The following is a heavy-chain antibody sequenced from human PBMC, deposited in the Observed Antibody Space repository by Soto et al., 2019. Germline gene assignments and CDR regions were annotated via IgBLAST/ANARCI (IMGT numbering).Heavy chain of an antibody. V-gene: IGHV5-10-1*01. D-gene: IGHD2-15*01. CDR2: IDPRDSYT. Sequence: ESLENSWQVFGCEFTTFRISWVRQMPGRGLEWMGRIDPRDSYTTYSPSFQGHVTISADKSISTAYLQWRSLKASVTDMSCCARPYCMISTGDSWFGPWGQGTLVTVSS. CDR1: GCEFTTFR. J-gene: IGHJ5*02. CDR3: ARPYCMISTGDSWFGP.